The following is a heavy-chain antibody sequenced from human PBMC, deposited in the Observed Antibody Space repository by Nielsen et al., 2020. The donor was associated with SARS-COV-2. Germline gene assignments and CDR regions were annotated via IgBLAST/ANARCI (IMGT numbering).Heavy chain of an antibody. J-gene: IGHJ4*02. CDR1: GFTFDDYA. Sequence: SLKISCAASGFTFDDYAMHWVRQAPGKGLEWVSGISWNSGSIGYADSVKGRFTISRDNAKNSLYLQMNSLRAEDTALYYCAKDQGGYSYGNGDYWGREPWSPSPQ. CDR3: AKDQGGYSYGNGDY. D-gene: IGHD5-18*01. CDR2: ISWNSGSI. V-gene: IGHV3-9*01.